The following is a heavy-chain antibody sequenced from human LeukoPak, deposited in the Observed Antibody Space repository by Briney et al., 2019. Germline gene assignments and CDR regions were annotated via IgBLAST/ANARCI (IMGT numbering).Heavy chain of an antibody. Sequence: GGSLRLSCAASGFTFSSYAMRWVRQAPGKGLEWVAVISYDGSNKYYADSVKGRFTISRDNSKNTLYLQMNSLRAEDTAVYYCARSPIAAATLYYFDYWGQGTLVTVSS. D-gene: IGHD6-13*01. CDR1: GFTFSSYA. J-gene: IGHJ4*02. CDR3: ARSPIAAATLYYFDY. CDR2: ISYDGSNK. V-gene: IGHV3-30-3*01.